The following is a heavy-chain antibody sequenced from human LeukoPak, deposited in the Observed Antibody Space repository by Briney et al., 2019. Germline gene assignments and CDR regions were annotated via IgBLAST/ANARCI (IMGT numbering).Heavy chain of an antibody. V-gene: IGHV4-59*01. CDR1: GASISSYY. Sequence: SETLSLTCTVSGASISSYYWSWIRQPPGKGLEWIGYIYYSGSTNYNPSLKSRVTISVDTSKNQFSLKLSSVTAADTAVYYCARDLEGFAGYYMDVWGKGTTVTVSS. CDR2: IYYSGST. J-gene: IGHJ6*03. CDR3: ARDLEGFAGYYMDV. D-gene: IGHD3-3*01.